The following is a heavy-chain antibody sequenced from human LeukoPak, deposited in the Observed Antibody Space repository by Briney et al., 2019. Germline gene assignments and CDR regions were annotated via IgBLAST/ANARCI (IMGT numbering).Heavy chain of an antibody. Sequence: GASVKVSCKASGFTFTSYYMHWVRQAPGQGLDWMGMINPSGGSTTYAQEFQGRLTMTRDTSTSTVYMELSSLRSEDTALYYCARSWWGTDWLLYENWFDPWGQGTLVTVSS. J-gene: IGHJ5*02. CDR1: GFTFTSYY. CDR3: ARSWWGTDWLLYENWFDP. CDR2: INPSGGST. V-gene: IGHV1-46*01. D-gene: IGHD3/OR15-3a*01.